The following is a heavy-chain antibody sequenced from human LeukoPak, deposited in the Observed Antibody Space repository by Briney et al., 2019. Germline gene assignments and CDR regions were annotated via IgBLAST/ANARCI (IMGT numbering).Heavy chain of an antibody. CDR2: IDQDETEK. CDR3: GRGLYGSGRRSFMAH. D-gene: IGHD3-10*01. J-gene: IGHJ4*02. Sequence: GGSLRLSCAASGFPFHNYWMTWVRQAPGKGLEWVANIDQDETEKYYVDSVKGRFTISRDNAEKSLFLRMTSLRVEDTAIYYCGRGLYGSGRRSFMAHWGPGTLVTVSS. CDR1: GFPFHNYW. V-gene: IGHV3-7*01.